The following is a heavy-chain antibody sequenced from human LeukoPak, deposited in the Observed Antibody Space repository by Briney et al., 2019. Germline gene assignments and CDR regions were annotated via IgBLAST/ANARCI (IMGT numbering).Heavy chain of an antibody. J-gene: IGHJ4*02. CDR3: ARAGWIITSGIDY. V-gene: IGHV4-38-2*01. Sequence: SETLSLTCGVSGYSISRGYYWAWIRQPPGKGLEWIGTIYHTGSTYYTPSLGSRVTISVDTSKNEFSLSLNSVTAADTAVYYCARAGWIITSGIDYWGQGALVTVSS. CDR1: GYSISRGYY. CDR2: IYHTGST. D-gene: IGHD3-10*01.